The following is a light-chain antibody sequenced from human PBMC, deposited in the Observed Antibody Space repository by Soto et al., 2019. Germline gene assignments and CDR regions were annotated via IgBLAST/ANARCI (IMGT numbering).Light chain of an antibody. J-gene: IGKJ1*01. Sequence: DIQMTQSPSTLSASVGDRLTITCRASQSISSWLAWYQQKPVKAPKLLIFDASSLESGVPSRFSGSGSGTEFTLTISSLQPDDFATYYCQQYNSYSKTFGQGTKVDIK. CDR2: DAS. CDR3: QQYNSYSKT. V-gene: IGKV1-5*01. CDR1: QSISSW.